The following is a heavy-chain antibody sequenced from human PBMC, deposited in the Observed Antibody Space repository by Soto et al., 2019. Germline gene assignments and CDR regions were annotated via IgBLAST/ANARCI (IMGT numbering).Heavy chain of an antibody. V-gene: IGHV4-59*01. CDR3: ARTPFYYFGLGTRLYYFDF. CDR1: SGSISSYY. CDR2: VYYSGTT. J-gene: IGHJ4*02. D-gene: IGHD3-10*01. Sequence: SETLSLTCTVASGSISSYYWSWLRQPPEQGLEWIGYVYYSGTTNYNSSLKSRVTISIDPSKNQFSLTLNSVTAAGTAVYYCARTPFYYFGLGTRLYYFDFWDQGALVTVSS.